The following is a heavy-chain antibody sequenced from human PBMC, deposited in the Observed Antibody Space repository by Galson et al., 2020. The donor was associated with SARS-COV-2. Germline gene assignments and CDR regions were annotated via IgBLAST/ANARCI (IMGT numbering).Heavy chain of an antibody. Sequence: GGSLRLSCAASGFNFNDYAMTWVRQNPGQGLEWVSTMNGRGGKKFYADSVKGRVTVYRDNFKSTLYLQISNLSAEDTAIYYCAKDSHPYYYDSSGYNPNYFDSWGQGTLVTVSS. J-gene: IGHJ4*02. V-gene: IGHV3-23*01. D-gene: IGHD3-22*01. CDR3: AKDSHPYYYDSSGYNPNYFDS. CDR2: MNGRGGKK. CDR1: GFNFNDYA.